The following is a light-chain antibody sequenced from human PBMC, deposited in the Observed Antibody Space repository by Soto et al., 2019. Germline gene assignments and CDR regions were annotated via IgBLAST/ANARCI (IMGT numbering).Light chain of an antibody. CDR1: QTISSW. CDR3: HQYHYWWA. CDR2: DAS. J-gene: IGKJ1*01. V-gene: IGKV1-5*01. Sequence: DIQMTQSPSTLSASVRDRVTITCRASQTISSWLAWYQQKPGKAPKLLIYDASSLESGVPSRFSGSGSGTEFTLTISSLQSEDFAVYYCHQYHYWWAFGQGTKVDIK.